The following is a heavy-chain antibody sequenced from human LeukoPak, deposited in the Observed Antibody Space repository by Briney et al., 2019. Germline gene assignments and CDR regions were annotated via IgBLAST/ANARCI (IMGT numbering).Heavy chain of an antibody. V-gene: IGHV1-8*03. J-gene: IGHJ6*03. D-gene: IGHD3-10*01. Sequence: ASVKVSCKASGYTFTSYDINWVRQATGQGLEWMGWMNPNSGNTGYAQKFQGRVTITRNTSISTAYMELSSLRSEDTTVYYCARGSGSGSYFYYMDVWGKGTTVTVSS. CDR1: GYTFTSYD. CDR3: ARGSGSGSYFYYMDV. CDR2: MNPNSGNT.